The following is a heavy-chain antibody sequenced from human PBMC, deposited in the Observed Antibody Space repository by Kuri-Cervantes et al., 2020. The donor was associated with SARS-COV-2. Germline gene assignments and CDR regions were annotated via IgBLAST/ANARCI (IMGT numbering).Heavy chain of an antibody. Sequence: SVKVSCKASGGTFSSYAISWVRQAPGQGLGWMGGIIPIFGTANYAQKFQGRVTITADESTSTAYMELSSLRSEDTAVYYCARGGGRYSGSYHYYYYMDVWGKGTTVTVSS. J-gene: IGHJ6*03. CDR3: ARGGGRYSGSYHYYYYMDV. CDR2: IIPIFGTA. V-gene: IGHV1-69*13. D-gene: IGHD1-26*01. CDR1: GGTFSSYA.